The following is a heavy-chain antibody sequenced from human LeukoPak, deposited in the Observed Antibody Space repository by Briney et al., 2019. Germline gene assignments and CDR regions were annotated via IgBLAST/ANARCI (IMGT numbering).Heavy chain of an antibody. Sequence: SETLSLTCAVSGYSISSGYYWGWIRQPPGKGLEWIGSIYHSGSTYYNPSLKSRVTISVDTSKNQLSLKLSSVTAADTAVYYCARLQGQYYYDSSGYLYWGQGTLVTVSS. CDR3: ARLQGQYYYDSSGYLY. D-gene: IGHD3-22*01. V-gene: IGHV4-38-2*01. J-gene: IGHJ4*02. CDR2: IYHSGST. CDR1: GYSISSGYY.